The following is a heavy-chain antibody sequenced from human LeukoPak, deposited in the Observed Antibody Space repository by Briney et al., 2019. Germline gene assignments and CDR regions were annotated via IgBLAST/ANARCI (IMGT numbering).Heavy chain of an antibody. CDR3: ARGRGLGVVSPYFDY. CDR2: INPSGGST. D-gene: IGHD3-3*01. V-gene: IGHV1-46*01. J-gene: IGHJ4*02. Sequence: ASVKVSCKTSGYTFTSYYIHWVRQAPGQGLEWMGIINPSGGSTSYAQKFQGRVTMTRDTSTSTVYMYLSSLRSEDTAVYYCARGRGLGVVSPYFDYWGQGTLVTVSS. CDR1: GYTFTSYY.